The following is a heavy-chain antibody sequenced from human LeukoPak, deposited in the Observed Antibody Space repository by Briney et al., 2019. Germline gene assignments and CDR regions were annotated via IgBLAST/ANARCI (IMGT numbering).Heavy chain of an antibody. V-gene: IGHV4-39*01. CDR3: ARFWGVKDYFDY. D-gene: IGHD7-27*01. J-gene: IGHJ4*02. CDR2: ILFSGNT. CDR1: GGSVSTNTCY. Sequence: PSETLSLTCTVSGGSVSTNTCYWVWIRQPPGKGLEWLGSILFSGNTYYNPSLMRPVTISVDTSKNQFSLKLSSVAAADTAVYYCARFWGVKDYFDYWGQGTLVTVSS.